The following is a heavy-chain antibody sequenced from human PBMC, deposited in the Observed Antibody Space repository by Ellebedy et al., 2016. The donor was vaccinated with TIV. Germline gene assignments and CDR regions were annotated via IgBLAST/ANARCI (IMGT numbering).Heavy chain of an antibody. D-gene: IGHD4-17*01. J-gene: IGHJ2*01. Sequence: SETLSLTCAVSGGSISSSNWWSWVRQPPGKGLEWIGEIYHSGSTNYNPSLKSRVTISVDTSKNQFSLKLSSVTAADTAVYYCASLPTVTRGLDWYFDLWGRGTLVTVSS. V-gene: IGHV4-4*02. CDR3: ASLPTVTRGLDWYFDL. CDR1: GGSISSSNW. CDR2: IYHSGST.